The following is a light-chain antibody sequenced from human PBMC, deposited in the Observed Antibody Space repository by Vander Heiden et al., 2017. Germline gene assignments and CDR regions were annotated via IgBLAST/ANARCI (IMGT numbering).Light chain of an antibody. V-gene: IGKV2-30*02. CDR2: KVS. CDR1: QSLIHSDGNTY. Sequence: VMTQSPLSLPVTLGQPASISCTSSQSLIHSDGNTYLNWFQQRPGQSPRRLIYKVSNRDSGVPDRFSGSGSGTDFTLRISRVEAEDGGFYYCMQATRWPLTFGGGTKVEIK. J-gene: IGKJ4*01. CDR3: MQATRWPLT.